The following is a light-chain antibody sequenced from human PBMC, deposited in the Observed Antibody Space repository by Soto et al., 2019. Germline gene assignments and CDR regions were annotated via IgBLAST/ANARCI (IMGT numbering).Light chain of an antibody. Sequence: QSVLTQPPSASGTPGQRATISCSGSSSSIGSNSVNWYQQLPRTAPKVLIYTNNQRPSGVPDRFSGSKSGTSASLAISGLQSEDEADYYCAAWDGSLNVYVFGTGTKLTVL. V-gene: IGLV1-44*01. CDR1: SSSIGSNS. J-gene: IGLJ1*01. CDR3: AAWDGSLNVYV. CDR2: TNN.